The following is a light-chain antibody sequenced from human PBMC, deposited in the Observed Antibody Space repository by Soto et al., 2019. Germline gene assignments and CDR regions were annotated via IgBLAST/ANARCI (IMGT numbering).Light chain of an antibody. CDR3: QQSDSVPQT. J-gene: IGKJ1*01. Sequence: DIQMTQSPSSLSASVGDRVTITCRASQTVTTYLNWYQQKPGKAPNLLIYGATALHSGVPSRFSGSGSGTDFTLTIGSLQPEDFATYFCQQSDSVPQTFGQGTKVEI. CDR1: QTVTTY. CDR2: GAT. V-gene: IGKV1-39*01.